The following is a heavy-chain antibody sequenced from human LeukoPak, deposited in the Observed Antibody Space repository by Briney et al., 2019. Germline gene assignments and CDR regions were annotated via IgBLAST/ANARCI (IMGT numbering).Heavy chain of an antibody. V-gene: IGHV4-31*03. J-gene: IGHJ6*02. CDR2: IYYSGST. Sequence: PSETLSLTCTVSGGSISSGGYYWSWIRQHPGKGLEWIGYIYYSGSTYYNPSLKSRVTISVDTSKNQFSLKLSSVTAADTAVYYCARNIVDIYYYGMDVWGQGTTVTVSS. CDR3: ARNIVDIYYYGMDV. CDR1: GGSISSGGYY. D-gene: IGHD2-15*01.